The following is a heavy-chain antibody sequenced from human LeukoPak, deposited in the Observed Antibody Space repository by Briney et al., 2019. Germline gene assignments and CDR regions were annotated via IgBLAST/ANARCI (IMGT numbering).Heavy chain of an antibody. Sequence: SVKVSCKASGYTFTSYYMHWVRQAPGQGLEWMGGIIPIFGTANYAQKFQGRVTITADESTSTAYMELSSLRSEDTAVYYCARDRRMFDPWGQGTLVTVSS. CDR1: GYTFTSYY. CDR3: ARDRRMFDP. CDR2: IIPIFGTA. J-gene: IGHJ5*02. V-gene: IGHV1-69*13.